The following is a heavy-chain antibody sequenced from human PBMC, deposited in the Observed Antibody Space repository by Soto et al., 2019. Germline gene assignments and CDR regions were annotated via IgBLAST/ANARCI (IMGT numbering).Heavy chain of an antibody. Sequence: SETLSLTCAVSGGSISSSNWWSWVRQPPGKGLEWIGEIYHSGSTNYNPSLKSRVTISVDKSKNQFSLKLSSVTAADTAVYYCARVAAAGPSSRTPFDYWGQGTLVTVSS. J-gene: IGHJ4*02. D-gene: IGHD6-13*01. CDR1: GGSISSSNW. CDR3: ARVAAAGPSSRTPFDY. V-gene: IGHV4-4*02. CDR2: IYHSGST.